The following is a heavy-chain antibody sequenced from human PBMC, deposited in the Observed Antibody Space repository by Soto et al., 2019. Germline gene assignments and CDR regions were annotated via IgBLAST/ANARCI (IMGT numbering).Heavy chain of an antibody. D-gene: IGHD3-3*02. J-gene: IGHJ4*02. Sequence: PWVSLRLSCAASGLTFSSFAIHWVRQAPGKGLEWVAVTSYDGSNKYYADSVKGRFTISRDNSNNTLYLQMNSLRAEDTAVYYCARERIAFIEFSGMYHIRGKGTLVTVSS. CDR1: GLTFSSFA. CDR2: TSYDGSNK. V-gene: IGHV3-30-3*01. CDR3: ARERIAFIEFSGMYHI.